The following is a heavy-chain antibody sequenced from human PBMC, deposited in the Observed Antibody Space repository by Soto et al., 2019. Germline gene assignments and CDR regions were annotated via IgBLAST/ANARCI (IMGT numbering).Heavy chain of an antibody. CDR1: GFPFSTYS. J-gene: IGHJ4*02. V-gene: IGHV3-21*02. CDR2: INSGSAYV. D-gene: IGHD4-17*01. Sequence: EVELLESGGGLVKPGGSLRLSCAGSGFPFSTYSMNWVRQAPGKGLECVSSINSGSAYVNYTDSVKGRFTISRDDARNLLDLQMNNLRVEDTAIYYCARDYGYYWGGRYFDYWGQGILVTVSS. CDR3: ARDYGYYWGGRYFDY.